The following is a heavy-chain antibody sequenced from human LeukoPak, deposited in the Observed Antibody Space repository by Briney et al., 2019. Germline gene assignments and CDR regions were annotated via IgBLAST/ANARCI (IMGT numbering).Heavy chain of an antibody. V-gene: IGHV4-4*07. CDR1: GGSIINYY. D-gene: IGHD3-22*01. Sequence: SETQSLTCTVSGGSIINYYWSWIRQPAGTGLEWVGRIYVTGSTIYNPSLQSRLSMSVDTSKNQFSLRLTSVTAADTAVYYCARLKYYDSTGYSPGYYMDVWGKGITVTVSS. CDR2: IYVTGST. J-gene: IGHJ6*03. CDR3: ARLKYYDSTGYSPGYYMDV.